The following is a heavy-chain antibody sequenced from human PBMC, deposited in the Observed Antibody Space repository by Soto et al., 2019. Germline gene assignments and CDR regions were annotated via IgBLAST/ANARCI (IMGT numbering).Heavy chain of an antibody. CDR3: ARSPQYYYGSGTLFDY. CDR2: INAGSGNT. J-gene: IGHJ4*02. CDR1: GYTFTSYA. V-gene: IGHV1-3*01. D-gene: IGHD3-10*01. Sequence: ASVKVSCKASGYTFTSYAMNWVRQAPGQRLEWMGRINAGSGNTNYAQRFQGRVTMTRDTSTSTVYMELSSLRSEDTAVYYCARSPQYYYGSGTLFDYWGQGTLVTVSS.